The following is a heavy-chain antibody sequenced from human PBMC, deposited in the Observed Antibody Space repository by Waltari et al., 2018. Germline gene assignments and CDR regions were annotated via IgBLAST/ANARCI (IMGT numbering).Heavy chain of an antibody. Sequence: QVHLVQSGAEFKKPGSSVKVSCMASGGPFSSYAISWVRQAPGQGLEWMGGIITSFGTANYAQKFQGRVTITADESTSTAYMELSSMRSEDTAVYYCARGQQQLVTAFDIWGQGTMVTVSS. CDR3: ARGQQQLVTAFDI. D-gene: IGHD6-13*01. CDR2: IITSFGTA. V-gene: IGHV1-69*13. CDR1: GGPFSSYA. J-gene: IGHJ3*02.